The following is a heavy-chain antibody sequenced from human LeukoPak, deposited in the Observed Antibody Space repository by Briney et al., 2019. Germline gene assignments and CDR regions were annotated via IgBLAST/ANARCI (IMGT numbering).Heavy chain of an antibody. CDR2: YYYGGST. CDR1: GGSVSSYY. CDR3: AIMGSAYGNAFDV. D-gene: IGHD3-3*01. V-gene: IGHV4-59*02. Sequence: SETLSLTCTVSGGSVSSYYWSWVRHSPGKELEWIGYYYYGGSTLYNPSLSSRVTISVDASKNHFFLRLNSVTATDTGVYYCAIMGSAYGNAFDVWGQGTMVTVSP. J-gene: IGHJ3*01.